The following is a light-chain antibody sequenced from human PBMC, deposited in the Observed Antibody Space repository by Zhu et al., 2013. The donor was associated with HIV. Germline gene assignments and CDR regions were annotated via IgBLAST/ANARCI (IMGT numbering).Light chain of an antibody. CDR2: GAS. CDR1: QSVSSSY. CDR3: QQYDSSPLT. Sequence: EIVLTQSPGTLSLSPGERATLSCTASQSVSSSYLTWYQQRPGQAPRLLIFGASSRASGIPDRFSGSGSGTDFTLTISRLEPEDFAVYYCQQYDSSPLTFGGGPRWRS. V-gene: IGKV3-20*01. J-gene: IGKJ4*01.